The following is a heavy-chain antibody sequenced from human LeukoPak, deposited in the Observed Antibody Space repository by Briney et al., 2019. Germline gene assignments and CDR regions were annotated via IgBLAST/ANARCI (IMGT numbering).Heavy chain of an antibody. CDR1: GFTLSSYW. J-gene: IGHJ4*02. Sequence: GGSLRLSCEASGFTLSSYWMNWVRQAPGKGLVWVSHINSDGSGTTYADSVKGRFTISRDNAKNTLYLQMNSLRAEDTAIYYCARSSNYVDYWGQGTLVTVSS. V-gene: IGHV3-74*01. D-gene: IGHD6-13*01. CDR2: INSDGSGT. CDR3: ARSSNYVDY.